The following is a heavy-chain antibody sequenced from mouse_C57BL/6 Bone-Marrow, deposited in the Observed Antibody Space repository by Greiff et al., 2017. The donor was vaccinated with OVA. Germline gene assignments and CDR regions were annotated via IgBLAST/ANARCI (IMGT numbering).Heavy chain of an antibody. V-gene: IGHV3-3*01. D-gene: IGHD2-13*01. Sequence: EVQLVESGPSLVRPSQTLSLTCTVTGFSINSDCYWIWIRQFPGNKLEYIGYTFYSGITYYNPSLESRTYITRDTSKNQFSLKLSSVTTEDTATYYCARGLVTYWYFDVWGTGTTVTVSS. CDR2: TFYSGIT. CDR1: GFSINSDCY. CDR3: ARGLVTYWYFDV. J-gene: IGHJ1*03.